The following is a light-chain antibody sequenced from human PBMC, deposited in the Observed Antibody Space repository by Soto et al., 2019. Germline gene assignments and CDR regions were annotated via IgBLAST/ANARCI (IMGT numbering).Light chain of an antibody. CDR3: QQYNSYWGT. V-gene: IGKV1-5*01. Sequence: DNQITQSPSTLSASVGDRVTITCRASQSISSWLAWYQQKPGKAPKLLIYDASSLESGVPSRFSGSGSGTEFTLTISSLQPDDFATYYCQQYNSYWGTFGQGTNVDI. J-gene: IGKJ1*01. CDR2: DAS. CDR1: QSISSW.